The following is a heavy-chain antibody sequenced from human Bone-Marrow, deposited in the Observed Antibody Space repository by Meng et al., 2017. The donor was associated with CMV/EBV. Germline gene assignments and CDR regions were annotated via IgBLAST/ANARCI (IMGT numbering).Heavy chain of an antibody. CDR3: ARDYTGNYCIDF. D-gene: IGHD1-26*01. V-gene: IGHV3-30*03. CDR1: GFTFSNAW. CDR2: ISPDGKTT. Sequence: GGSLRLSCAVSGFTFSNAWMSWVRQAPGKGLEWVAIISPDGKTTHYADFVRGRFTISRDNSKKTLYLQMSNLGADDTAEYYCARDYTGNYCIDFWGLGTLVTVSS. J-gene: IGHJ4*02.